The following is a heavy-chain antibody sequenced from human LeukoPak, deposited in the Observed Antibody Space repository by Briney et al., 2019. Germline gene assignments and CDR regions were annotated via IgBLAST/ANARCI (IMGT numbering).Heavy chain of an antibody. D-gene: IGHD4-11*01. CDR1: GGSISSGGYS. CDR2: IYHSGST. Sequence: PSQTLSLICAVSGGSISSGGYSWSWIRQPPGKGLEWIGYIYHSGSTYYNPSLKSRVTISVDRSKNQFSLKLSSVTAADTAVYYCASGMATVTTGFDYWGQGTLVTVSS. V-gene: IGHV4-30-2*01. J-gene: IGHJ4*02. CDR3: ASGMATVTTGFDY.